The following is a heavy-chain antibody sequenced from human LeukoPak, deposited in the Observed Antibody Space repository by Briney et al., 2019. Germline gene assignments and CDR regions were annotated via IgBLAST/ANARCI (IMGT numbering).Heavy chain of an antibody. CDR3: ARGTREPTDWFDP. V-gene: IGHV1-69*13. CDR1: GGTFSSYA. Sequence: GASVKVSCKASGGTFSSYAISWVRQAPGQGLEWMGGIIPIFGTANYAQKFQGRVTITADESTSTAYVELSSLRSEDTAVYYCARGTREPTDWFDPWGQGTLVTVSS. CDR2: IIPIFGTA. J-gene: IGHJ5*02. D-gene: IGHD4-17*01.